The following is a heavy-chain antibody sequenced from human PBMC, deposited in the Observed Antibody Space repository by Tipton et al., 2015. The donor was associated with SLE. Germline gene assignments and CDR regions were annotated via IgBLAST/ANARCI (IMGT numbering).Heavy chain of an antibody. D-gene: IGHD1-1*01. CDR3: ARAGRAWNLFDY. V-gene: IGHV4-34*01. Sequence: TLSLTCAVYGGSFSGYYWSWIRQPPGKGLEWIGEINHSGGTNYNPSLKSRVTISVDTSKNQFSLKLSSVTAADTAVYYCARAGRAWNLFDYWGQGTLVTVSS. CDR2: INHSGGT. J-gene: IGHJ4*02. CDR1: GGSFSGYY.